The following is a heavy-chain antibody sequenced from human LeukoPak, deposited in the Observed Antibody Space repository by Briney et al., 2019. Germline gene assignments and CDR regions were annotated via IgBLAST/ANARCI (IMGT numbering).Heavy chain of an antibody. Sequence: SVKVSCKASGGTFSSYAISWERQAPGQGLEWMGRIIPILGIANYAQKFQGRVTITAGKSTSTAYMELSSLRSEDTAVYYCARDWIAAAGTTYYYYGMDVWGQGTTDTVSS. D-gene: IGHD6-13*01. J-gene: IGHJ6*02. CDR3: ARDWIAAAGTTYYYYGMDV. CDR1: GGTFSSYA. CDR2: IIPILGIA. V-gene: IGHV1-69*04.